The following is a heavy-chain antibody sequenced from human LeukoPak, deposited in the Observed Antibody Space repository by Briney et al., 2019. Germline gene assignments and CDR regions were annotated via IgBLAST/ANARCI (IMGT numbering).Heavy chain of an antibody. CDR1: GGSISSYY. CDR2: IYYSGST. J-gene: IGHJ5*02. Sequence: PSETLSLTCTVSGGSISSYYWSWIRQPPGKGLEWIGYIYYSGSTNCNPSLKSRVTISVDTSKNQFSLKLSSVTAADTAVYYCARVRVAAAGTAWFDPWGQGTLVTVSS. V-gene: IGHV4-59*01. D-gene: IGHD6-13*01. CDR3: ARVRVAAAGTAWFDP.